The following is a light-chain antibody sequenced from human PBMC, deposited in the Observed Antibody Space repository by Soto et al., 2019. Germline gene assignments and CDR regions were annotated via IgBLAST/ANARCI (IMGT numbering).Light chain of an antibody. Sequence: DIVMTQSPGTLSVSPGERATLFCRASQSVRSSLAWYQQKPGQAPRLFIYDASTRATGIPARFSGSGSGTDFTLTISSLEPEDFAVYYCQQRSNWPWTFGQGTKVDIK. J-gene: IGKJ1*01. CDR3: QQRSNWPWT. V-gene: IGKV3-11*01. CDR1: QSVRSS. CDR2: DAS.